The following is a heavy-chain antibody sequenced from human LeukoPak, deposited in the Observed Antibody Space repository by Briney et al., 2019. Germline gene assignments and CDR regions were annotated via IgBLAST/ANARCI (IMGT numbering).Heavy chain of an antibody. J-gene: IGHJ4*02. CDR3: AKDRYSGYDSLDY. CDR2: ISYDGSNK. CDR1: GFTFSSYG. Sequence: PGGSLRLSCAASGFTFSSYGMHWVRQAPGKGLEWVAVISYDGSNKYYADSAKGRFTISRDNSKNTLYLQMNSLRAEDTAVYYCAKDRYSGYDSLDYWGQGTLVTVSS. V-gene: IGHV3-30*18. D-gene: IGHD5-12*01.